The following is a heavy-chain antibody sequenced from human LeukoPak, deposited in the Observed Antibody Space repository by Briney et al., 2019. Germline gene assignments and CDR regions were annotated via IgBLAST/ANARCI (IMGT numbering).Heavy chain of an antibody. CDR1: GFTFSNYA. Sequence: GGSLRLSCAAPGFTFSNYAMRWVCQSLGKGLEWVSTISGSGGSIYYVDSVKGRFTISRDNSKNTLYLQMNSLRVEDTAVYYCAKFYSYSSGWYSSRLDYWGQGTLVTVSS. CDR3: AKFYSYSSGWYSSRLDY. D-gene: IGHD6-19*01. CDR2: ISGSGGSI. V-gene: IGHV3-23*01. J-gene: IGHJ4*02.